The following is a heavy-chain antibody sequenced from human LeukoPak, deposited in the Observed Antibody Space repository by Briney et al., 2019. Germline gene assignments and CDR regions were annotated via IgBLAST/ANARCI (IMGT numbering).Heavy chain of an antibody. V-gene: IGHV4-4*07. CDR2: IYSSGNS. J-gene: IGHJ5*02. Sequence: SETLSLTCTVSGGSISSHYYWNWFRQPAGKGLEWIGRIYSSGNSYYNASLQSRVTISVDTSKNQFSLKLSSVTAADTAVYYCARGGYYGSGNDFRFDPWGQGTLVTVSS. D-gene: IGHD3-10*01. CDR1: GGSISSHYY. CDR3: ARGGYYGSGNDFRFDP.